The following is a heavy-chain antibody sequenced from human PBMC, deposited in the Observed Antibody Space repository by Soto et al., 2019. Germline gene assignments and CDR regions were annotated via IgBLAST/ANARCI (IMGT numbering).Heavy chain of an antibody. D-gene: IGHD2-15*01. CDR1: GFTFSSYA. J-gene: IGHJ6*02. CDR2: ISYDGSNK. Sequence: QVQLVESGGGVVQPGRSLRLSCAASGFTFSSYAMHWVRQAPGKGLEWGAVISYDGSNKYYADSVKGRFTISRDNSKNTLYLQMNSLRAEDTAVYYCARVIRGYCSGGSCDGMDVWGQGTTVTVSS. CDR3: ARVIRGYCSGGSCDGMDV. V-gene: IGHV3-30-3*01.